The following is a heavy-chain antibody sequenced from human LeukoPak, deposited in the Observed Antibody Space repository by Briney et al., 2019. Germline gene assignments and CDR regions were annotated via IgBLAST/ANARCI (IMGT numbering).Heavy chain of an antibody. Sequence: GGSLRLSCAASGFTFSSYGMHWVRQAPGKGLEWVAVISYDGSNKYYADSVKGRFTISRDNSKNTLYLQMNSLRAEDTAVYYCAKTVSGGATPFDYWGQGTLVTVSS. CDR3: AKTVSGGATPFDY. CDR2: ISYDGSNK. D-gene: IGHD1-26*01. CDR1: GFTFSSYG. V-gene: IGHV3-30*18. J-gene: IGHJ4*02.